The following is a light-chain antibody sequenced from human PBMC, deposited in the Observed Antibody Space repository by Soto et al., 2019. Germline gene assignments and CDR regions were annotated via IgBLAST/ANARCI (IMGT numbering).Light chain of an antibody. CDR1: QTISTH. CDR2: DAS. J-gene: IGKJ1*01. Sequence: DVQMTQSPPSLTAFVGDRVTITCRASQTISTHLNWYQHKPGKAPKLLIYDASNLDSGVPSRFSGSGSGTEFSLTISNLQPDDCATYYCQQYENYWTFGQGTKVDIK. CDR3: QQYENYWT. V-gene: IGKV1-5*01.